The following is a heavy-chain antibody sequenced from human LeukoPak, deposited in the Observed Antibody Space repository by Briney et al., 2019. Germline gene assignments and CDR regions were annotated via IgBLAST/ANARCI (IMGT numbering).Heavy chain of an antibody. V-gene: IGHV3-30*04. CDR3: ARERSYAFDI. CDR2: ISYDGSNK. CDR1: GLTFSNYA. J-gene: IGHJ3*02. Sequence: GGSLRFSCAASGLTFSNYAMSWVRQAPGKGLEWVSVISYDGSNKYYADSVKGRFTISRDNSKNTLYLQMNSLRAEDTAVYYCARERSYAFDIWGQGTMVTVSS.